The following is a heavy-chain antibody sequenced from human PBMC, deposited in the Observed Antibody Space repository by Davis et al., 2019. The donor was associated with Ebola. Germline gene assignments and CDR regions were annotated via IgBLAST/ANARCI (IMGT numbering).Heavy chain of an antibody. Sequence: PGGSLRLSCAASGFTFSNYVMGWVRQAPGKGLEWVSALTGDSGYKSQADSVKGRFTIYRDNSKNTLFLEMNDVRAEDTALYYCAKGGDNYNLAYFDFWGQGTVVTVSS. CDR1: GFTFSNYV. J-gene: IGHJ4*01. CDR3: AKGGDNYNLAYFDF. D-gene: IGHD5-24*01. CDR2: LTGDSGYK. V-gene: IGHV3-23*01.